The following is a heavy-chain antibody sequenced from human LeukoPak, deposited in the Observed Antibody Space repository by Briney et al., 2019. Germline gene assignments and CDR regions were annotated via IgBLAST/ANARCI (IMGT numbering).Heavy chain of an antibody. V-gene: IGHV3-53*01. J-gene: IGHJ4*02. CDR3: ARHSSSSPGY. CDR1: GFTVSSDY. Sequence: PGGSLRLSCAASGFTVSSDYMSWVRQAPGKGLEWVSVIYSGGSTYYADSVKGRFTISRDNSKNTLYLQMNSLRAEDTAVYYCARHSSSSPGYWGQGTLVTVSS. CDR2: IYSGGST. D-gene: IGHD6-6*01.